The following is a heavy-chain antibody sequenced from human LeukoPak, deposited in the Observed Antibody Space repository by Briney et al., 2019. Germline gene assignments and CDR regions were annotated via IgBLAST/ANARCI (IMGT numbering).Heavy chain of an antibody. J-gene: IGHJ4*02. CDR1: GFTVSSNY. CDR3: AGSYYDSSGYYYHDY. CDR2: IYSGGST. Sequence: GRSLRLSCAASGFTVSSNYMSWVRQAPGKGLEWVSVIYSGGSTYYADSVKGRFTISRHNSKNTLYLQMNSLRAEDTAVYYCAGSYYDSSGYYYHDYWGQGTLVTVSS. V-gene: IGHV3-53*04. D-gene: IGHD3-22*01.